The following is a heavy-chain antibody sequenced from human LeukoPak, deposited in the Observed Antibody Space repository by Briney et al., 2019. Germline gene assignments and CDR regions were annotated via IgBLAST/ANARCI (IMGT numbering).Heavy chain of an antibody. CDR2: INHSGNT. D-gene: IGHD4-17*01. CDR1: GGSSGSYY. J-gene: IGHJ4*02. Sequence: SSETLSLTCAVYGGSSGSYYWSWIRQPPRKGMEWIGEINHSGNTNYNPSLKSRATISLDTSKNQFSLRLSSVTAADTALYYCAPIFSDYSEFDYWGQGTLVTVSS. V-gene: IGHV4-34*01. CDR3: APIFSDYSEFDY.